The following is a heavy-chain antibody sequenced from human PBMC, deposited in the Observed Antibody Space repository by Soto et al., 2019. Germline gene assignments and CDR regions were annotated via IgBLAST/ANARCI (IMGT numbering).Heavy chain of an antibody. Sequence: QVQLAQSGTEVKKPGASVKVSCKASGYTFNSYGISWVRQAPGQGREWMGWISPYDDNTNYAQNLQGRVTMTTDTSTRTAYMELRSLRSDDTAVYYCARGGYYDSSGSRNYHYYGMDAWGQGTTVTVS. CDR3: ARGGYYDSSGSRNYHYYGMDA. CDR2: ISPYDDNT. D-gene: IGHD3-22*01. J-gene: IGHJ6*02. V-gene: IGHV1-18*01. CDR1: GYTFNSYG.